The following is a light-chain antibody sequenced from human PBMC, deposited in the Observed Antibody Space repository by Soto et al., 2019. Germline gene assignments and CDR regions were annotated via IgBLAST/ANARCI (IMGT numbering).Light chain of an antibody. CDR1: QSIRTN. CDR2: GAS. Sequence: EIVMTQSPATLSVSPGERAILSCSASQSIRTNVAWYQQRPGQAPRLLIYGASTRATDNPARFSGSGSGTEFTLTISSLQSEDFAIYYCQQYNHWTSITFGQGTRLEF. V-gene: IGKV3-15*01. J-gene: IGKJ5*01. CDR3: QQYNHWTSIT.